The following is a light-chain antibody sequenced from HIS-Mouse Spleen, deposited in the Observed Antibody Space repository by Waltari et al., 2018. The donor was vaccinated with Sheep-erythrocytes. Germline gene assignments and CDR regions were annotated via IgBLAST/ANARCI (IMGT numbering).Light chain of an antibody. J-gene: IGKJ2*01. Sequence: DIVMTQSPDSLAVSLGERATINCKSSQSVLYSSNNKNYLAWYQQKPGQPPKRLIYAESSLQSGVPSRFSGSGSGTEFTLTISSLQPEDFATYYCLQHNSYPHTFGQGTKLEIK. CDR2: AES. CDR1: QSVLYSSNNKNY. V-gene: IGKV4-1*01. CDR3: LQHNSYPHT.